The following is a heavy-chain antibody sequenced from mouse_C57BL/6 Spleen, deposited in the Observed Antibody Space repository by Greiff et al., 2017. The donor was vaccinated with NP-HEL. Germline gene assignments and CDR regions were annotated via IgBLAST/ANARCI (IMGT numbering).Heavy chain of an antibody. CDR1: GFTFSSYT. Sequence: DVKLVESGGGLVKPGGSLKLSCAASGFTFSSYTMSWVRQTPEKRLEWVATISGGGGNTYYPDSVKGRFTTSRDNAKNTLYLQMSSLRSEDTALYYCARRSYGSSYGWYFDVWGTGTTVTVSS. V-gene: IGHV5-9*01. D-gene: IGHD1-1*01. J-gene: IGHJ1*03. CDR2: ISGGGGNT. CDR3: ARRSYGSSYGWYFDV.